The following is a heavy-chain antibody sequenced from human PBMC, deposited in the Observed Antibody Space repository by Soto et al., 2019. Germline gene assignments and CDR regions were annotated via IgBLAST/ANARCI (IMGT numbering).Heavy chain of an antibody. CDR1: GFTFSNYG. CDR3: ARPVSGKGLGWFDP. Sequence: ESGGGVVQPGRSLRLSCAASGFTFSNYGMHWVRQAPGKGLEWVAVIWYDGSNSYYADSVKGRFTISRDNSKNTLYLQMNSLRADDTAVYYCARPVSGKGLGWFDPWGQGTLVTVSS. V-gene: IGHV3-33*01. D-gene: IGHD3-10*01. CDR2: IWYDGSNS. J-gene: IGHJ5*02.